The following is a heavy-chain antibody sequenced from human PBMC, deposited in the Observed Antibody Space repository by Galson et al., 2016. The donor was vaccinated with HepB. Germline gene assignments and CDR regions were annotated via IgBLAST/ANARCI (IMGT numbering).Heavy chain of an antibody. CDR2: INPHSGAS. J-gene: IGHJ4*02. Sequence: VKVSCKASGYTFSDYYMHWVRQAPGQGLEWMGWINPHSGASNFAQKFQGRVTMTRHTSISTAYLELSRLRSDDTAVYYCARRWGYYGTLDYWGQGTLVAVSS. CDR1: GYTFSDYY. V-gene: IGHV1-2*02. D-gene: IGHD3-3*01. CDR3: ARRWGYYGTLDY.